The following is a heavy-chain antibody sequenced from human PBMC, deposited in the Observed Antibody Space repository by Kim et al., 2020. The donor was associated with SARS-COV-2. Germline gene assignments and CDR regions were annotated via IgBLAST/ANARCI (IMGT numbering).Heavy chain of an antibody. Sequence: GGSLRLSCAVSGFTFDDYAMHWVRQAPGKGLEWVSGISWNSGSIGYADSVKGRFTISRDNAKNSLYLQMNSLRAEDTALYYCAKTLPTRQQDGMDVWGQG. CDR2: ISWNSGSI. V-gene: IGHV3-9*01. CDR1: GFTFDDYA. D-gene: IGHD6-13*01. CDR3: AKTLPTRQQDGMDV. J-gene: IGHJ6*02.